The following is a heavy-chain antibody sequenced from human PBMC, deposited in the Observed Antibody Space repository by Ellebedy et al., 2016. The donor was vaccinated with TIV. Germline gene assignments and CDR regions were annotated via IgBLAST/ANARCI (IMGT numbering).Heavy chain of an antibody. CDR3: AKHQGPSINRWYFDY. D-gene: IGHD1-14*01. Sequence: GESLKISCAASGFTFSSYAMSWVRQAPGKGLEWVSGISGGGGSTYYADSVKGRFTISRDNSKNTLYLQMNSLRAEDTAVYFCAKHQGPSINRWYFDYWGQGTLVTVS. J-gene: IGHJ4*02. V-gene: IGHV3-23*01. CDR1: GFTFSSYA. CDR2: ISGGGGST.